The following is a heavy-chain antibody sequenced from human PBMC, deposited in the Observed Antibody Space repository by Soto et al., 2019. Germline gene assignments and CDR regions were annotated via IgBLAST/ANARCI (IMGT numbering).Heavy chain of an antibody. CDR3: STWHFDY. CDR2: TYYRSKWYN. J-gene: IGHJ4*02. Sequence: QVQLQQSGPGLVKPSQTLTLTCAISGDSVSSNSAIWNWIRQSPSRGPEWLGRTYYRSKWYNNYAESVKGRITINPDTSKNQFSLQLNSVTPEDTAVYYCSTWHFDYWGQGTLVTVSS. V-gene: IGHV6-1*01. CDR1: GDSVSSNSAI.